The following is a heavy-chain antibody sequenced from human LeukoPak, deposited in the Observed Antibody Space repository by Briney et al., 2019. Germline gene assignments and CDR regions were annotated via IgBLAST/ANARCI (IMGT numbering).Heavy chain of an antibody. CDR3: ARFAWLSTVFDY. D-gene: IGHD6-19*01. CDR2: IYYSGST. V-gene: IGHV4-39*01. J-gene: IGHJ4*02. CDR1: GGSISSSSYY. Sequence: SETLSLTCTVSGGSISSSSYYWGWIRQPPGKGLEWIGSIYYSGSTYYNPSLKSRVTISVDTSKNQFSLKLSSVTAADTAVYYCARFAWLSTVFDYRGQGTLVTVSS.